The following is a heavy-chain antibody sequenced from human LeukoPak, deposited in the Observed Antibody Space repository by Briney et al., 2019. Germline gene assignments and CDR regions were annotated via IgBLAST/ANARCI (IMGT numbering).Heavy chain of an antibody. CDR3: ARGQRPYHIVVVVAATRYWFDP. Sequence: ASVKVSCKASRYTFTSYDINWVRQATGQGHEWMGWMNPNSGNTGYAQQFHSRVTITRNTSIGTAYMVLSSLRSEDTAVYYCARGQRPYHIVVVVAATRYWFDPWGQGTLVTVSS. V-gene: IGHV1-8*03. D-gene: IGHD2-15*01. CDR1: RYTFTSYD. J-gene: IGHJ5*02. CDR2: MNPNSGNT.